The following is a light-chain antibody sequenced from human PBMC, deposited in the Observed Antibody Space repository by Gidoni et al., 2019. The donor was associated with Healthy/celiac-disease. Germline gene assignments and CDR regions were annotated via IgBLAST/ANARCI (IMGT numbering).Light chain of an antibody. J-gene: IGKJ3*01. Sequence: VMTQSPLSLPVTLGQPASISCKSSQSLVYRDGNTYLNWFHQRPGQSPRRLIYKVSNRDSGVPDRFSGSGSGTDFTLRINRVEAEDVGVYYCMQGTQWPPTFGPGTKVDLK. CDR2: KVS. V-gene: IGKV2-30*01. CDR3: MQGTQWPPT. CDR1: QSLVYRDGNTY.